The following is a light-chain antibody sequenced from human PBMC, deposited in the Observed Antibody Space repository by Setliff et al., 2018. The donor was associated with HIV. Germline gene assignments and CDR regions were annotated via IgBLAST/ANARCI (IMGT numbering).Light chain of an antibody. Sequence: QSALTQPRSVSGSPVQSVTISCTGTSSDVGGYNYVSWYQQHPGKAPKLMIYDVNKRPSGVSHRFSGPKSGNTASLTISGLQPEDEADYSCSSYSSSNTYVVFGGGTKVTV. J-gene: IGLJ2*01. CDR3: SSYSSSNTYVV. CDR1: SSDVGGYNY. CDR2: DVN. V-gene: IGLV2-11*01.